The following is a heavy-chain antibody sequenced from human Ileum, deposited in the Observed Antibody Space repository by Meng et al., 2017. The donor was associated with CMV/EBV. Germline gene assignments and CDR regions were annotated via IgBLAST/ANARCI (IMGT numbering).Heavy chain of an antibody. D-gene: IGHD2-21*01. J-gene: IGHJ4*02. CDR2: IHSTGSI. CDR3: ARDTIRDGVDY. V-gene: IGHV4-31*03. CDR1: GASIGSGTFY. Sequence: CSVSGASIGSGTFYWSWIRQYPGKGLEWMGFIHSTGSIYYNPSLKSRLLISADTSNNHFSLTLTSVTAADSAIYYCARDTIRDGVDYWGQGTLVTVSS.